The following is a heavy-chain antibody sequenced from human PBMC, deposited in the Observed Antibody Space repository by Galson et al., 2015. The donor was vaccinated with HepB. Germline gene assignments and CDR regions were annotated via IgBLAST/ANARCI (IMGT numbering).Heavy chain of an antibody. CDR1: GFTFSGYT. V-gene: IGHV3-30*04. Sequence: SLRLSCAVSGFTFSGYTVHWVRQAPGKGLEWMTVMSYDGSNKYYAESVKGRFTISRDNSKNTLYLQMNSLRPEDTAVYYCAREGRSSGWFFFDYWGQGTLVTVSS. CDR3: AREGRSSGWFFFDY. J-gene: IGHJ4*02. D-gene: IGHD6-19*01. CDR2: MSYDGSNK.